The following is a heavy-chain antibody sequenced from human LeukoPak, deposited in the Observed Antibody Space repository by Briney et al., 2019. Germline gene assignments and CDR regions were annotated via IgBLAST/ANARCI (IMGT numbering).Heavy chain of an antibody. Sequence: SDTLSLTCAVSGYSISSSNWWGWIRQPPGKGLEWIGYIYYSGSIYYNPSLKSRVTMSVDTSKNQFSLKLSSVTAVDTAVYYCARETYDYGANWFDPWGQGTLVTVSS. CDR2: IYYSGSI. CDR1: GYSISSSNW. D-gene: IGHD4-17*01. J-gene: IGHJ5*02. V-gene: IGHV4-28*03. CDR3: ARETYDYGANWFDP.